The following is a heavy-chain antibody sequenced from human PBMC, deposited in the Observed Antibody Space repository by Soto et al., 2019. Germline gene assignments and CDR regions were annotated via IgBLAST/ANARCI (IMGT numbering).Heavy chain of an antibody. CDR2: IDPSDSYT. J-gene: IGHJ6*02. Sequence: PGESLKISCKGSGYSFTSYWISWVRQMPVKGLEWMGRIDPSDSYTNYSPSFQGHVTISADKSISTAYLQWSSLKASDTAMYYCASVYDSSGPSYYYGMDVWGQGTTVTVSS. D-gene: IGHD3-22*01. CDR1: GYSFTSYW. CDR3: ASVYDSSGPSYYYGMDV. V-gene: IGHV5-10-1*01.